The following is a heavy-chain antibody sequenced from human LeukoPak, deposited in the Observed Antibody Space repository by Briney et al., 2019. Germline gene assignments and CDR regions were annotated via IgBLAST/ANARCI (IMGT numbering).Heavy chain of an antibody. Sequence: PSETLSLTCTVSGGSISSYYWSWIRQPPGKGLEWIGYIYYSGSTNYNPSLKSRVTISLDTSKNQVSLKLKSVTAADTAVYYCARGWQQLSLDYWGQGTLVTVSA. J-gene: IGHJ4*02. V-gene: IGHV4-59*01. CDR1: GGSISSYY. D-gene: IGHD6-13*01. CDR2: IYYSGST. CDR3: ARGWQQLSLDY.